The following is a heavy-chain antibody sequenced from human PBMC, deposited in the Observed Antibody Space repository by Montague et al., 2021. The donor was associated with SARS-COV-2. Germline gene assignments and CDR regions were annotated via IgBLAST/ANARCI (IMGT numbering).Heavy chain of an antibody. CDR1: GGSISSYY. Sequence: SETLSLTCTVSGGSISSYYWSWIRQPPGKGLEWIGYIYYGGSTXXXPSXXXRVTILVDMSKNQFSLKLSSVTAADTAVYYCARGMGGSYLYYFDYWGQGTLVTVSS. CDR2: IYYGGST. CDR3: ARGMGGSYLYYFDY. D-gene: IGHD1-26*01. V-gene: IGHV4-59*01. J-gene: IGHJ4*02.